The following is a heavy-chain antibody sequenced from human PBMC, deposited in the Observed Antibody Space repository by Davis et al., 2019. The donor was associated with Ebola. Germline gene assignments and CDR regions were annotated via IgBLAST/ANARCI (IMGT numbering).Heavy chain of an antibody. Sequence: GGSLRLSCAASGFTFSSYAMSWVRQAPGKGLEWVSAISGSGGSTYYADSVKGRFNISRDNSKNTLYLQMNRLGAEDKAVYYCAKDEQWLAREVEVESELFDYWGQGTLVTVSS. V-gene: IGHV3-23*01. CDR1: GFTFSSYA. CDR3: AKDEQWLAREVEVESELFDY. D-gene: IGHD6-19*01. J-gene: IGHJ4*02. CDR2: ISGSGGST.